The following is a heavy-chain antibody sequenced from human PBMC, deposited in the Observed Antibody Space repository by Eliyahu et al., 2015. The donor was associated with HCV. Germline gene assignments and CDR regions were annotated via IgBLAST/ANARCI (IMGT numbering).Heavy chain of an antibody. CDR3: ARARLGCSSTSCPFDY. Sequence: QLQLQESGSGLVKPSQTLSLTCAVSGGSFSSGGYSXSWIRQPPGKGLEWIGYIYYSGSTYYKPSLKSRVTIXIDRSKNQFSLKLSSVTAADTAVYYCARARLGCSSTSCPFDYWGQGTLVTVSS. V-gene: IGHV4-30-2*01. D-gene: IGHD2-2*01. CDR1: GGSFSSGGYS. CDR2: IYYSGST. J-gene: IGHJ4*02.